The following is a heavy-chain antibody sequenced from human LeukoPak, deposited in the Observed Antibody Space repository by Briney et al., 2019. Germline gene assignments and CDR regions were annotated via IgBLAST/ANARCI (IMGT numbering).Heavy chain of an antibody. CDR2: IWFDGSEQ. CDR1: GFTFSTYA. CDR3: AREGDSRWGELSP. D-gene: IGHD3-16*02. Sequence: GGSLRLSCAASGFTFSTYAIHWVRQAPGKGLEWAAVIWFDGSEQYYADSVKGRFIISRDNSKSTSNLQLNSLRAEDTAVYYCAREGDSRWGELSPWGQGTLITVSS. V-gene: IGHV3-33*01. J-gene: IGHJ1*01.